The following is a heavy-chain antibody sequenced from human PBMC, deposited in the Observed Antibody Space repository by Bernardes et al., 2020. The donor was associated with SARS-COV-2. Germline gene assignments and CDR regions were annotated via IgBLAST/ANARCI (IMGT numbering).Heavy chain of an antibody. D-gene: IGHD3-22*01. CDR1: GFIFRNYA. CDR2: ISGSGGNT. CDR3: AKDVGYYDSSGYYSPYVD. Sequence: GGSLRLSCAASGFIFRNYAMSWVRQAPGKGLEWVSTISGSGGNTYYADSVKGRFTVSRDNSKSTLYLQMSSLRGEDTAVYYCAKDVGYYDSSGYYSPYVDWGQGTLVTVSS. J-gene: IGHJ4*02. V-gene: IGHV3-23*01.